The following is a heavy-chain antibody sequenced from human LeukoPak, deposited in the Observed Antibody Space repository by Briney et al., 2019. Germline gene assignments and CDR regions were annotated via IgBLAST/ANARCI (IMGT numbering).Heavy chain of an antibody. Sequence: PSETLSLTCAVSGGSISSGGYSWSWIRQPPGKGLEWIGYIYHSGSTYYNPSLKSRVTISVDTSKNQFSLKLSSVTAADTAVYYCARDGSYYDSSGFYFDYWGQGTLVTVSS. CDR3: ARDGSYYDSSGFYFDY. CDR2: IYHSGST. D-gene: IGHD3-22*01. J-gene: IGHJ4*02. CDR1: GGSISSGGYS. V-gene: IGHV4-30-2*01.